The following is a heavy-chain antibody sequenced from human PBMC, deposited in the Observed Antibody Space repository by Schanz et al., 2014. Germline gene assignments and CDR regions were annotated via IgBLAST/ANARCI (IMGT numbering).Heavy chain of an antibody. CDR2: ISGSSSTK. V-gene: IGHV3-48*01. CDR1: GITFSGYS. D-gene: IGHD2-8*01. Sequence: EVQLVESGGGLAQPGGSLRLSCAASGITFSGYSMNWVRQAPGKGLEWVSYISGSSSTKYYADSVKGRFTISRDNGKKSLDQQMNSRGPENRAVYFGERDYESGLYSPCHDAFAVWGQGTVXTVSS. CDR3: ERDYESGLYSPCHDAFAV. J-gene: IGHJ3*01.